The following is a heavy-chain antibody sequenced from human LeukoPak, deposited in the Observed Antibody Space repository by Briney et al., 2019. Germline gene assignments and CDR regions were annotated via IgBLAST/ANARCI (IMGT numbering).Heavy chain of an antibody. CDR3: AKAPVTTCRGAFCYPFDY. Sequence: GGSLRLSCAASGFTLSSYAMSWVRRASGKGLEWVSAISDTGNTYHADSVKGRFTISRDSSKNTLFLQMNRLRPEDAAVYYCAKAPVTTCRGAFCYPFDYWGLGTLVTVSS. CDR1: GFTLSSYA. J-gene: IGHJ4*02. CDR2: ISDTGNT. V-gene: IGHV3-23*01. D-gene: IGHD2-15*01.